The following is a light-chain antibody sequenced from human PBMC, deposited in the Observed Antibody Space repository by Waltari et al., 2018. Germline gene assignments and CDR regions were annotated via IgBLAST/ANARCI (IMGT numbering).Light chain of an antibody. V-gene: IGKV3-20*01. CDR2: GAS. Sequence: DIELTQSPGTLSLSAGERATLSCRASQSVDSSYLAWYQQKPGQAPQLLIYGASSRATGIPDRFSGTGSGTDFTLTISRLEPEDFAVYYCQQYVSSPHTFGQGTKVEIK. J-gene: IGKJ2*01. CDR1: QSVDSSY. CDR3: QQYVSSPHT.